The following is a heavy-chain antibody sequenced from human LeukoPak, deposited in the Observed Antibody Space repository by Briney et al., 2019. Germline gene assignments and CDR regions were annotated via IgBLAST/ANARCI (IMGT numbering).Heavy chain of an antibody. CDR1: GFTFSSYA. J-gene: IGHJ5*02. V-gene: IGHV3-23*01. CDR2: ISLDGATT. Sequence: GGSLRLSCAASGFTFSSYAMSWVRQAPGKGLEWVSGISLDGATTYYAGSVEGRFTISRDNSKNTLYLQMNSLRAEDTAVYYCAREGGASSRNLNWFDPWGQGTLVTVSS. CDR3: AREGGASSRNLNWFDP. D-gene: IGHD2-21*01.